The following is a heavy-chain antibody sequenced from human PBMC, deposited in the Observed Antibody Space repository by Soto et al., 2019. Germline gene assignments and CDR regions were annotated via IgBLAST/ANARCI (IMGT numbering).Heavy chain of an antibody. CDR3: AGNGVGTYHFDY. D-gene: IGHD1-1*01. CDR1: GYTFTSYA. CDR2: INAGNGDT. V-gene: IGHV1-3*01. Sequence: QVQLVQSGAEVKKPGASVKVSCKPSGYTFTSYAMHWVRQAPGQRLEWMGWINAGNGDTKYSQKFQGRVTLTRDTSASTAYMELSSLRSEDTAVYYCAGNGVGTYHFDYWGQGTLVTVSS. J-gene: IGHJ4*02.